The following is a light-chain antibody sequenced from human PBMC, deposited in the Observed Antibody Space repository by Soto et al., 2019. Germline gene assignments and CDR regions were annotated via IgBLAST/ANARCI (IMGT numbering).Light chain of an antibody. CDR2: AAS. Sequence: DIQMTQSPSSLSASVGDRVTITCRANQSISSYLNWYQQKPGKAPKLLIYAASSLQSGVPSRFSGSGSGTDFTLTISSLQPEDFATYYCQHSYSTLTWTFGQGTKVEIK. CDR1: QSISSY. J-gene: IGKJ1*01. CDR3: QHSYSTLTWT. V-gene: IGKV1-39*01.